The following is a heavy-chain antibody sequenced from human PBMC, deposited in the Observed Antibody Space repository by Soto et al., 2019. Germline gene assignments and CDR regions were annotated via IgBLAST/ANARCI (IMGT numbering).Heavy chain of an antibody. V-gene: IGHV5-51*01. CDR2: IYPGYPDA. D-gene: IGHD3-3*02. Sequence: SGGSLNISFTFYAYSFSNAWIVWVRQMPGKRRASMLVIYPGYPDARYSPSFEVQVSISAVNSPSTPYLQWDSLKAWDPAVHSCARRVTEIIFGDNGCKDAFDIWGQGTMVTVSS. CDR1: AYSFSNAW. J-gene: IGHJ3*02. CDR3: ARRVTEIIFGDNGCKDAFDI.